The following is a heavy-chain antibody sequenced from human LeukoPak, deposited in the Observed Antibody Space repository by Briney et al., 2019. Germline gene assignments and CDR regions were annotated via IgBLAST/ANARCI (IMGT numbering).Heavy chain of an antibody. J-gene: IGHJ4*02. CDR2: IIPILGIA. D-gene: IGHD4-17*01. CDR3: ARHGHHGDYDY. CDR1: GGTFSSYA. V-gene: IGHV1-69*04. Sequence: SVKVSCKASGGTFSSYAISWVRQAPGQGLEWMGRIIPILGIANYAQKFQGRVTITADKSTSTAYLELSSLRSEDTAVYYCARHGHHGDYDYWGQGTLVTVSS.